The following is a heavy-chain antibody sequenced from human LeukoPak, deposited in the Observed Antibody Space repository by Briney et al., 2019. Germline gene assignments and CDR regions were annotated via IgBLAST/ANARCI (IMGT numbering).Heavy chain of an antibody. V-gene: IGHV3-21*01. CDR1: GFTFSSYS. D-gene: IGHD3-22*01. CDR3: ARDSYTYYYDSSGYSDFDY. J-gene: IGHJ4*02. CDR2: ISSSSSYI. Sequence: GGSLRLSCAASGFTFSSYSMNWVRQAPGKGLEWVSSISSSSSYIYCADSVKGRFTISRDNAKNSLYLQMNSLRAEDTAVYYCARDSYTYYYDSSGYSDFDYWGQGTLVTVSS.